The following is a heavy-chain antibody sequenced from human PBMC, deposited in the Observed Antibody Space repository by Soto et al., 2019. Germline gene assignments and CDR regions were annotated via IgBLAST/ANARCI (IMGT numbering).Heavy chain of an antibody. D-gene: IGHD2-8*01. CDR3: ARDWNCTQTVCYNVFDP. CDR2: ISDSGGST. J-gene: IGHJ5*02. V-gene: IGHV3-23*01. Sequence: PGGSLRLSCAASGVTFSSYAMSGVRQAPGKGLEWVSGISDSGGSTYYADSVKGRFTISRDNSKNTLYLQMNSLRSDDTAVYYCARDWNCTQTVCYNVFDPWGQGTPVTVSS. CDR1: GVTFSSYA.